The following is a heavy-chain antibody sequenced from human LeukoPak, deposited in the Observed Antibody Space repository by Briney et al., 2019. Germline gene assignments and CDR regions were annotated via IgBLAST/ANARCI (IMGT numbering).Heavy chain of an antibody. CDR2: IIPILGIA. J-gene: IGHJ6*02. CDR3: ASPTHITMVRGVTKYYYGMDV. V-gene: IGHV1-69*04. D-gene: IGHD3-10*01. CDR1: GGTFSSYA. Sequence: SVKVSCKASGGTFSSYAISWVRQAPGQGLEWMGRIIPILGIANYAQKFQGRVTITADKTTSTAYMELSSLRSEDTAVYYCASPTHITMVRGVTKYYYGMDVWGQGTTVTVSS.